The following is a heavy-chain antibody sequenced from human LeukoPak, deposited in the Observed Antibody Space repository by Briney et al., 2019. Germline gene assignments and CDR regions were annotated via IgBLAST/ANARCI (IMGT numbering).Heavy chain of an antibody. CDR2: ISGRSSHI. Sequence: GGSRRLSCTASGFTFSDYDMNWVRQAPGKGLEWVSSISGRSSHIYYADSVKGRFTISRDNAKNSLYLQMNSLRDEDTAVYYCGRAFPPLRTAAAGDLWGQGTLVTVSS. CDR3: GRAFPPLRTAAAGDL. V-gene: IGHV3-21*06. D-gene: IGHD6-13*01. J-gene: IGHJ5*02. CDR1: GFTFSDYD.